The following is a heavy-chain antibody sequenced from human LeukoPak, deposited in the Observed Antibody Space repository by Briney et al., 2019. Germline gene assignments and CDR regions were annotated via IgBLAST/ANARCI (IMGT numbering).Heavy chain of an antibody. CDR1: GYSISSGYY. CDR3: ARVVVAATWLFDI. CDR2: IYHSGST. D-gene: IGHD2-15*01. J-gene: IGHJ3*02. Sequence: KPSETLSLTCAVSGYSISSGYYWGWIRQPPGQGLGWIGSIYHSGSTYYNPSLKSRVTISVDTSKNQFSLKLSSVTAADTAVYYCARVVVAATWLFDIWGQGTMVTVSS. V-gene: IGHV4-38-2*01.